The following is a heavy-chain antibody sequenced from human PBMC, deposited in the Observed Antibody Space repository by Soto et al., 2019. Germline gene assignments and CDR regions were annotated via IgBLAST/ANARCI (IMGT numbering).Heavy chain of an antibody. CDR1: GFTFSRHT. Sequence: QVQLVESGGGVVQPGRSLRLSCAASGFTFSRHTMHWVRQAPGKGLEWVAAISDDGSNTYYADSVKGRFTISRDNSKNTLYLQMNSLITEDTAVHYCAREVYYDFWSGFNTHPYYFDDWGQGTLVTVSS. J-gene: IGHJ4*02. CDR3: AREVYYDFWSGFNTHPYYFDD. V-gene: IGHV3-30-3*01. CDR2: ISDDGSNT. D-gene: IGHD3-3*01.